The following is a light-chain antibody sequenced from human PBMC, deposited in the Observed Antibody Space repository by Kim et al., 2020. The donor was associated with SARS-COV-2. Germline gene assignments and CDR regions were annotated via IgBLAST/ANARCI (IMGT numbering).Light chain of an antibody. CDR3: QRYKNWPPFIT. J-gene: IGKJ5*01. V-gene: IGKV3-15*01. CDR2: GAS. Sequence: GEKTPPPCRASRSSSRSLSWDRQKPGPAPRPRIHGASARTTGIPTRFSGSGSGTEFTLTISSLRSEDFAFYYCQRYKNWPPFITFGQGTRLEIK. CDR1: RSSSRS.